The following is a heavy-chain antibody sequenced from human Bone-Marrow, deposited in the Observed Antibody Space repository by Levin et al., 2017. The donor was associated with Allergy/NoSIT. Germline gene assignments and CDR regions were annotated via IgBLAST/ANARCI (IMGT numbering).Heavy chain of an antibody. Sequence: GESLKISCAASGFTFSTHTMNWVRQAPGKGLDWVSSITSSSSYIYYADSVKGRFTISRDNAKNSLTLQMNSLRAEDTAVYYCARGIIGDVRVAHKEAFDIWGQGTMVSVSS. CDR3: ARGIIGDVRVAHKEAFDI. CDR1: GFTFSTHT. CDR2: ITSSSSYI. J-gene: IGHJ3*02. D-gene: IGHD2-8*02. V-gene: IGHV3-21*01.